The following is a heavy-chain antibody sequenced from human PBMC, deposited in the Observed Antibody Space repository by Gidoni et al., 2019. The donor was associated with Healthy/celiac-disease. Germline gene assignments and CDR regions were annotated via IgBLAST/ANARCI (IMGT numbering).Heavy chain of an antibody. Sequence: EVQLVASGGGLVQPGGSLRRSCADSGLTLSSQAMSWARQAPGQGLEWFSVIYDSGGSTYYAYPVKCVFTISGDNSKNSLYLQMNGMRAEDAAVYYCANVGGGGCSGGSCYSGEYFQHWGQGTLVTVSS. CDR3: ANVGGGGCSGGSCYSGEYFQH. CDR1: GLTLSSQA. J-gene: IGHJ1*01. D-gene: IGHD2-15*01. V-gene: IGHV3-23*04. CDR2: IYDSGGST.